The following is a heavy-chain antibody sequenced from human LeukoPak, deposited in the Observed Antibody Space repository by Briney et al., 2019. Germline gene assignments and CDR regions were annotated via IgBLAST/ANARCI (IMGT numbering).Heavy chain of an antibody. V-gene: IGHV4-59*01. D-gene: IGHD6-19*01. CDR1: AGSLSSYY. CDR3: ARGLGQWLGRDYYYDYYMDV. Sequence: PETLSLTSTLYAGSLSSYYWSWIRQPPGKGLEWIGYIYYRRITNYNPSLKSRVPISVDTSKNQFSLKLSSVTAADPAVYYCARGLGQWLGRDYYYDYYMDVWGKGTTVTVSS. CDR2: IYYRRIT. J-gene: IGHJ6*03.